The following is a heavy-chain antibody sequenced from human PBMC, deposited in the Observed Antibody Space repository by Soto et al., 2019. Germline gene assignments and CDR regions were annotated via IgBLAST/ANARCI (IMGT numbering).Heavy chain of an antibody. D-gene: IGHD1-26*01. Sequence: SETLSLTCTVSGGSINSGDYYWTWIRQHPGKGLEWIGYTYYSGNTYYNPSLKSRVTISVDTSKNQFSLKLSSVTAADTAVYYCAKDGNDFDAFDIWGQGTMVTVSS. CDR2: TYYSGNT. CDR1: GGSINSGDYY. CDR3: AKDGNDFDAFDI. J-gene: IGHJ3*02. V-gene: IGHV4-31*03.